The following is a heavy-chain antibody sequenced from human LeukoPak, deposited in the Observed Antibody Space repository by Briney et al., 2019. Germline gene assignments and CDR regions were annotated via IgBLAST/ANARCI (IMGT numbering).Heavy chain of an antibody. J-gene: IGHJ5*02. V-gene: IGHV1-46*01. CDR3: ARGSSTSCYWCGWFDP. CDR1: GYTLTSYY. CDR2: INPSGGNT. D-gene: IGHD2-2*01. Sequence: ASVKVSCKAFGYTLTSYYMYWVRQAPGQGLEWMGIINPSGGNTRYAQKFQGRVTMTRDTSTSTVYMELSSLRSEDTAMYYCARGSSTSCYWCGWFDPWGQGTLVTVPS.